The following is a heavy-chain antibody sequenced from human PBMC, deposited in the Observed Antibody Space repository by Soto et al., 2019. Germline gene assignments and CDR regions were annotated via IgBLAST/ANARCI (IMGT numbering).Heavy chain of an antibody. CDR1: GCTFSSFA. D-gene: IGHD3-10*01. Sequence: GSLRLSCAASGCTFSSFAMMWVRQAPGKGLERVSSISGTGDTTHYADSVKGRFTISRDNSKNTLYLQMNSMRAEDTALYYCTKAGSGSQSYYLFHYWGQGTLVTVSS. V-gene: IGHV3-23*01. J-gene: IGHJ4*02. CDR3: TKAGSGSQSYYLFHY. CDR2: ISGTGDTT.